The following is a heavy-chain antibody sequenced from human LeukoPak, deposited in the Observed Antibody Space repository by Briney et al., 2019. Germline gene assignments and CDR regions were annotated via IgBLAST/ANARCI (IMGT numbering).Heavy chain of an antibody. CDR1: GGSFSGYY. CDR2: INHSGST. D-gene: IGHD5-18*01. CDR3: ARGRAIVIY. Sequence: SETLSLTCAVYGGSFSGYYWSWIRQPPGKGLEWIGEINHSGSTNYNPSLKSRVTISVDTSKNQFSLKLSSVTAADTAVYYCARGRAIVIYWGQGTLVTVSS. J-gene: IGHJ4*02. V-gene: IGHV4-34*01.